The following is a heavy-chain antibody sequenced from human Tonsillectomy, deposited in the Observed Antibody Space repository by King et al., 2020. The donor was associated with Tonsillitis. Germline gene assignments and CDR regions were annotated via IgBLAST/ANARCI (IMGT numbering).Heavy chain of an antibody. D-gene: IGHD5-18*01. J-gene: IGHJ3*02. CDR3: AGTQHHPRYDAFDI. CDR2: IYYSGST. CDR1: GGSISSSSYY. Sequence: LQLQESGPGLVKPSETLSLTCTVSGGSISSSSYYWGWIRQPPGKGLEWIGSIYYSGSTYYNPSLKSRVTISVDTSKNQFSLKLSSVTAADSAVYYCAGTQHHPRYDAFDIWGQGTMVTVSS. V-gene: IGHV4-39*01.